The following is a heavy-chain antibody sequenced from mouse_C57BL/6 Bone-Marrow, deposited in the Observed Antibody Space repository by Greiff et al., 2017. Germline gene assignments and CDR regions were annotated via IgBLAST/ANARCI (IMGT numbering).Heavy chain of an antibody. CDR1: GFTFTDYY. D-gene: IGHD2-4*01. Sequence: EVHLVASGGGLVQPGGSLSLSCAASGFTFTDYYMSWVRQPPGKALEWLGFIRNKANGYTTEYSASVKGRFIISRNNSQSILYLQMNAMRAEDSATYYGTSRLRGAMDYWGQGTSVTVSS. CDR3: TSRLRGAMDY. V-gene: IGHV7-3*01. CDR2: IRNKANGYTT. J-gene: IGHJ4*01.